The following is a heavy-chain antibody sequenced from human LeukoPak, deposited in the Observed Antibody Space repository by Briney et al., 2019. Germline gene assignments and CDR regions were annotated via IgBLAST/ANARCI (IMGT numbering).Heavy chain of an antibody. V-gene: IGHV1-8*01. J-gene: IGHJ6*02. CDR3: AREKVVVAATSWIDYYYYGMDV. Sequence: ASVKVSCKASGYTFTSYDINWVRQATGQGLEWMGWMNPNSGNTGYAQKFQGRVTMTRNTSISTAYMELSSLRSEDTAVYYCAREKVVVAATSWIDYYYYGMDVWGQGTTVTVSS. D-gene: IGHD2-15*01. CDR1: GYTFTSYD. CDR2: MNPNSGNT.